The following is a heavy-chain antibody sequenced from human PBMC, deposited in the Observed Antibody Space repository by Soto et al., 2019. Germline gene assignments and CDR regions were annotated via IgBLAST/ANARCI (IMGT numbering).Heavy chain of an antibody. Sequence: SETLSLTCAVSGYSISSGLYWGWIRQPPGKGLEWIGTIYRGGITYYNPSLKSRVTISIDTSKNHFSLRLSSVTATDTAVYFCAIGSPDWFDPWGPGTLVTVSS. CDR2: IYRGGIT. CDR3: AIGSPDWFDP. D-gene: IGHD1-26*01. V-gene: IGHV4-38-2*01. J-gene: IGHJ5*02. CDR1: GYSISSGLY.